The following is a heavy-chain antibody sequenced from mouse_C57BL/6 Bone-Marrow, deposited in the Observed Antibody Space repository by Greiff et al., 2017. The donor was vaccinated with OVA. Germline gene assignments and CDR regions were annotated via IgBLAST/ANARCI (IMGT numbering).Heavy chain of an antibody. J-gene: IGHJ3*01. CDR2: IRSKSNNYAT. CDR1: GFSFNTYA. D-gene: IGHD1-1*01. Sequence: EVQRVESGGGLVQPKGSLKLSCAASGFSFNTYAMHWVRQAPGKGLEWVARIRSKSNNYATYYADSVKDRFTIARDDSESRLYLQMNNLKTEDTGMDYCVRGGYGPFAYWGQGTLVTVSA. V-gene: IGHV10-1*01. CDR3: VRGGYGPFAY.